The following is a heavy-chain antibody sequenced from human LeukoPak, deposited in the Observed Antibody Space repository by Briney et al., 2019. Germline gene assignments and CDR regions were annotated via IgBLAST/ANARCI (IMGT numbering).Heavy chain of an antibody. CDR3: ARGIESYGDYGY. D-gene: IGHD4-17*01. CDR1: GGSISSSSYY. CDR2: IYYSGST. V-gene: IGHV4-39*07. Sequence: PSETLSLTCTVSGGSISSSSYYWGWIRQPPGKGLEWIGSIYYSGSTYYNPSLKSRVTISIDTSKNQFSLKLSSLTAADTAIYYCARGIESYGDYGYWGQGILVTVSS. J-gene: IGHJ4*02.